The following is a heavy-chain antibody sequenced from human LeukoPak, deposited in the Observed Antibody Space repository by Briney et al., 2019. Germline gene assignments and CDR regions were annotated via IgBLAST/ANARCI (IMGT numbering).Heavy chain of an antibody. CDR1: GGSISSGSYY. CDR3: ARLQGGKIV. CDR2: INHSGST. Sequence: SETLSLTCTVSGGSISSGSYYWSWIRQPPGRGLEWIGEINHSGSTNYNPSLKSRVTISEDTSKNQFSLKLSSVTAADTAVYYCARLQGGKIVWGQGTLVTVSS. V-gene: IGHV4-39*07. J-gene: IGHJ4*02. D-gene: IGHD4-23*01.